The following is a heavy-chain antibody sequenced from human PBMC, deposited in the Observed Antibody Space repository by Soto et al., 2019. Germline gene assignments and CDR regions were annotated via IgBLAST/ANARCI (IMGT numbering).Heavy chain of an antibody. D-gene: IGHD2-21*01. CDR1: GGPIASGGHY. V-gene: IGHV4-31*03. Sequence: QVQLQESGPGLVKPSQTLSLTCTVSGGPIASGGHYWSWIRQDTGKGLEWIGYIYYGGNRYYNPSLRSRLTLSVDTSKKQFSLRLSSVTAADTAVYYCARGGLYFGDADVAPDKWGQGPLVTVSP. CDR2: IYYGGNR. J-gene: IGHJ4*02. CDR3: ARGGLYFGDADVAPDK.